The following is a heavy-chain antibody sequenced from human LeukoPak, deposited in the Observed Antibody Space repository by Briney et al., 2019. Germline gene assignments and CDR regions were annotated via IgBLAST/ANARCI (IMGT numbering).Heavy chain of an antibody. CDR2: ISWNSGSI. CDR1: GFTFDDYA. Sequence: PGRSLRLSCAASGFTFDDYAMHWVRQAPEKGLEWVSGISWNSGSIGYADSVKGRFTISRDNAKNSLYLQMNSLRAEDTALYYCAKDMGGSGYPYYFDYWGQGTLVTVSS. J-gene: IGHJ4*02. V-gene: IGHV3-9*01. CDR3: AKDMGGSGYPYYFDY. D-gene: IGHD3-22*01.